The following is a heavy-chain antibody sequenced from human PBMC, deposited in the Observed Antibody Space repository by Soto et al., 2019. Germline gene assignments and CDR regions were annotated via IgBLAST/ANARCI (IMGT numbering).Heavy chain of an antibody. J-gene: IGHJ6*02. D-gene: IGHD1-26*01. CDR2: ISGSGGST. Sequence: GSLRLSWAASGFTFSSYAMSWVRQAPGKGLEWVSAISGSGGSTYYADSVKGRFTISRDNSKNTLYLQMNSLRAEDTAVYYCATSSGSYLDYYYGMDVWGQGTTVTVSS. CDR1: GFTFSSYA. CDR3: ATSSGSYLDYYYGMDV. V-gene: IGHV3-23*01.